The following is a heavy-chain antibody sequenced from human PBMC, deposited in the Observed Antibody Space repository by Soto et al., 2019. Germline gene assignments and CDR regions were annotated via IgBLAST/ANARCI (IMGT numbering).Heavy chain of an antibody. D-gene: IGHD6-13*01. V-gene: IGHV3-33*01. CDR3: ARPLIAAAGPPTE. Sequence: PGGSLRLSCAASGFTFSSYGMHWVRQAPGKGLEWVAVIWYDGSNKYYADSVKGRFTISRDNSKNTLYLQMNSLRAEDTAVYYCARPLIAAAGPPTEWGQGTLVTVSS. CDR2: IWYDGSNK. J-gene: IGHJ4*02. CDR1: GFTFSSYG.